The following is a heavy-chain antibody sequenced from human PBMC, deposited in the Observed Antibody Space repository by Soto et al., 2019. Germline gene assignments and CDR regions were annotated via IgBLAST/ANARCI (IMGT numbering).Heavy chain of an antibody. J-gene: IGHJ5*02. CDR2: ISSSSSYI. D-gene: IGHD3-9*01. V-gene: IGHV3-21*01. Sequence: GGSLRLSCAASGFTFSSYSMNWVRQAPGKGLEWVSSISSSSSYIYYADSVKGRFTISRDNAKNSLYLQMNSLRAEDTAVYYCARGSNYDILTGYYTYNWFDPWGQGTLVTVSS. CDR1: GFTFSSYS. CDR3: ARGSNYDILTGYYTYNWFDP.